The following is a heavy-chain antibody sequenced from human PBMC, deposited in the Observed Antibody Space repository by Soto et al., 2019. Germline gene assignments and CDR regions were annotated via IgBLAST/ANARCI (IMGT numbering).Heavy chain of an antibody. Sequence: QVQLQQSGAGLLKPSETLSLTCDVYGGSFSDYIWTWIRQTPGKGLQWIGQINHSGSANYNPSLKDLVTTSVHTSSSKFSLELSSVTAADTAVYYCARGLISASHYSGGWYYFDSWGQGTQVTVSS. CDR1: GGSFSDYI. D-gene: IGHD1-26*01. CDR2: INHSGSA. CDR3: ARGLISASHYSGGWYYFDS. J-gene: IGHJ4*02. V-gene: IGHV4-34*01.